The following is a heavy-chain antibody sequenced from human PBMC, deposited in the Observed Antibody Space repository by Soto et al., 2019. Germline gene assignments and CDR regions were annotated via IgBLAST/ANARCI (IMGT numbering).Heavy chain of an antibody. Sequence: SRKISCAASGFTSNDYAMHWVRQAPGKGLEWVSGIYWNSDRIDYADSVKGRFTISRDNAKNSLYLQMNSLRAEDTAFYCCTKDQTPGGADYWGQGTLVTVSS. CDR3: TKDQTPGGADY. V-gene: IGHV3-9*02. J-gene: IGHJ4*02. CDR2: IYWNSDRI. D-gene: IGHD2-15*01. CDR1: GFTSNDYA.